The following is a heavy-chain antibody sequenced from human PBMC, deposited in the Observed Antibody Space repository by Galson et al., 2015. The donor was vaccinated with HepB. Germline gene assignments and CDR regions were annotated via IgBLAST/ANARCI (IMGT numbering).Heavy chain of an antibody. D-gene: IGHD1-26*01. CDR2: ISSSSSTI. CDR1: GFTFSSYS. J-gene: IGHJ4*02. V-gene: IGHV3-48*01. Sequence: SLRLSCAASGFTFSSYSMNWVRQAPGKGLEWVSYISSSSSTIYYADSVKGRFTISRDNAKNSLYLQMNSLRAEDTAVYYCAREGEPEWEHYYFDYWGQGTLVTVSS. CDR3: AREGEPEWEHYYFDY.